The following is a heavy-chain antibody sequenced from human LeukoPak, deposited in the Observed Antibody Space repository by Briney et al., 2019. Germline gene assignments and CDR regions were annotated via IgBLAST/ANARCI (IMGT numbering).Heavy chain of an antibody. CDR3: ARSPAGSVDGSYYYGMDV. V-gene: IGHV4-30-4*08. CDR1: GGSISSGDYY. J-gene: IGHJ6*02. CDR2: IYYSGST. Sequence: SQTLSLTCTVSGGSISSGDYYWSWIRQPPGKGLEWIGYIYYSGSTYYNPSLKSRVTISVDTSKNQFSLKLSSVTAADTAVYYCARSPAGSVDGSYYYGMDVWGQGTTVTVSS. D-gene: IGHD3-9*01.